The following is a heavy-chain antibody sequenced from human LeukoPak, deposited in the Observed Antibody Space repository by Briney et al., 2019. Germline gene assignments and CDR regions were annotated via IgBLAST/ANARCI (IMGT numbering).Heavy chain of an antibody. CDR3: AKDIGSGTMVRGGKYYFDY. V-gene: IGHV3-23*01. J-gene: IGHJ4*02. CDR2: ISGSGGST. CDR1: GFTFSSYG. D-gene: IGHD3-10*01. Sequence: GGSLRLSCAASGFTFSSYGMSWVRQAPGKGLEWVSAISGSGGSTYYADSVKGRFTISRDSSKNTLYLQMNSLRAEDTAVYYCAKDIGSGTMVRGGKYYFDYWGQGTLVTVSS.